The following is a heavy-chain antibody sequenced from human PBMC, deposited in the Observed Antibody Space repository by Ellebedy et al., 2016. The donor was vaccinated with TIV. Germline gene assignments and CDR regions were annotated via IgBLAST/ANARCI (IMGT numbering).Heavy chain of an antibody. CDR3: ASDRGIRGSPEY. CDR1: GGSISRTTYY. CDR2: IYYTGTT. Sequence: SETLSLXCTVSGGSISRTTYYWGWIRQPPGKGLEWLGTIYYTGTTYYNPSLNSRVTISIDTSKNQFSLKVVSVTAADTAIYYCASDRGIRGSPEYWGQGTQVTVSS. J-gene: IGHJ4*02. V-gene: IGHV4-39*01. D-gene: IGHD3-16*01.